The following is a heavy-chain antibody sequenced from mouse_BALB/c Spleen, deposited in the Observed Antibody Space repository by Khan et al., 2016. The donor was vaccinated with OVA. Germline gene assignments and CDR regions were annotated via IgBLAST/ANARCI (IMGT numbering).Heavy chain of an antibody. CDR1: GYSFTGYF. Sequence: VQLQQSGPELARPGASVKISCKASGYSFTGYFMNWVMQSHGKSLEWIGRINPHIGETFYNQRFKDKATLTVDESSNTAHMELRSLASEDSAVYYCTRIYRSDFDYWGQGTTLTVSS. CDR3: TRIYRSDFDY. D-gene: IGHD1-1*01. V-gene: IGHV1-20*02. J-gene: IGHJ2*01. CDR2: INPHIGET.